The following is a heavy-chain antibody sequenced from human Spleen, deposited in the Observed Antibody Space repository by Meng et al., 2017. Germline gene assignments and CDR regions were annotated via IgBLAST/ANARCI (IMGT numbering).Heavy chain of an antibody. CDR2: IDPKNGVT. Sequence: ASVKVSCKPSGYNFPDYYIHWVRQAPGQGLEWMGRIDPKNGVTHYAQKFQGRVTMTGDTSISTAYMDLSGLRSDDTAVYYCARDEDISAAGKLFGDYWGQGTLVTVSS. V-gene: IGHV1-2*06. CDR3: ARDEDISAAGKLFGDY. D-gene: IGHD6-13*01. CDR1: GYNFPDYY. J-gene: IGHJ4*02.